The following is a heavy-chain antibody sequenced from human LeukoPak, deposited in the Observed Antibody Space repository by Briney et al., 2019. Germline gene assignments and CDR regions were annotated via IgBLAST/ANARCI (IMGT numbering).Heavy chain of an antibody. CDR1: GCTFTSNW. D-gene: IGHD7-27*01. CDR3: ARYLRSTGGAFDI. V-gene: IGHV5-51*01. CDR2: FFPGGTDT. J-gene: IGHJ3*02. Sequence: GESPKRSSKTSGCTFTSNWIAWWRRMPGKGLQWMGIFFPGGTDTRYNPSFQDQLSTTFDESITTSHHQWSSLRDSDTAMYYCARYLRSTGGAFDIWGQGTTVTVSS.